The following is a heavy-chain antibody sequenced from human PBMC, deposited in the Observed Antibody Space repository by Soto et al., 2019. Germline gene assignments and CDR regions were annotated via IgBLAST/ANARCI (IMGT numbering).Heavy chain of an antibody. CDR3: ARVYVRGDAFDI. Sequence: QVQQVQSGAEVKKPGSSVKVSCKASGGTFSSYAISWVRQAPGQGLEWMGGIIPVFGTANYSQKFQGRVTVTADECTSTADMELSSPICEDTAVYYCARVYVRGDAFDICGQGTMVTVSS. D-gene: IGHD3-16*01. V-gene: IGHV1-69*12. CDR1: GGTFSSYA. CDR2: IIPVFGTA. J-gene: IGHJ3*02.